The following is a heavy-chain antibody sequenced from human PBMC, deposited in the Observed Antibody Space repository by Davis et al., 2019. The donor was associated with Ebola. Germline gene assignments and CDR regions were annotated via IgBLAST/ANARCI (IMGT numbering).Heavy chain of an antibody. Sequence: MPSETLSLTCTVSGGPISSYYWSWIRQPPGKGLEWIGYIYYSGSTNYNPSLKSRVTISVDTSKNQFSLKLSSVTAADTAVYYCARSIYYDSSGYHRYFDLWGRGTLVTVSS. V-gene: IGHV4-59*01. CDR2: IYYSGST. J-gene: IGHJ2*01. CDR3: ARSIYYDSSGYHRYFDL. CDR1: GGPISSYY. D-gene: IGHD3-22*01.